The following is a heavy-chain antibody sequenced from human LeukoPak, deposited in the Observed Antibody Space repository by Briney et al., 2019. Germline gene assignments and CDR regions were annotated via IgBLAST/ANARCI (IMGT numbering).Heavy chain of an antibody. CDR1: GFTFSTYG. V-gene: IGHV3-30*18. CDR2: LSYDGSEK. CDR3: AKSSSGWYGGFDY. J-gene: IGHJ4*02. D-gene: IGHD6-19*01. Sequence: GGSLRLSCAASGFTFSTYGMHWVRPAPAKGLEWVAVLSYDGSEKYYADAVKGRCTISRDNSKNTLYLQMNSLRAEDTAVYYCAKSSSGWYGGFDYWGQGTLVTVSS.